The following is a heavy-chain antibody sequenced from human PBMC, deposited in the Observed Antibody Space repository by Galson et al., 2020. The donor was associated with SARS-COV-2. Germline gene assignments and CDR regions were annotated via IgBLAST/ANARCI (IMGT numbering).Heavy chain of an antibody. D-gene: IGHD3-16*01. CDR3: ARFMITFGGVMGPFDY. CDR1: GFTFSNYA. Sequence: GESLKISCAASGFTFSNYAMGWVRQAPGKGLEWVSGISGSGSSTYYADSVKGRLTISRDNSNNTLYLQMHSLRAEDTAVYYCARFMITFGGVMGPFDYWGQGTLVTVSS. CDR2: ISGSGSST. J-gene: IGHJ4*02. V-gene: IGHV3-23*01.